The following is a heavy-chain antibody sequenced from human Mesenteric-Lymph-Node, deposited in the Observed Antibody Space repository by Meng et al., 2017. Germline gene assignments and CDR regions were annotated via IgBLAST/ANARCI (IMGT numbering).Heavy chain of an antibody. J-gene: IGHJ4*02. CDR3: AKAPLSYCTGARCYPLDS. CDR1: GFTFENYA. CDR2: ITGSGADT. V-gene: IGHV3-23*01. Sequence: GESLKISCAASGFTFENYAMSWVRLAPGKRLEWAAVITGSGADTYYADSVKGRFTISRDNSKSTLYLQMNSLRAEDTAVYYGAKAPLSYCTGARCYPLDSWGQGTLVTVSS. D-gene: IGHD2-8*02.